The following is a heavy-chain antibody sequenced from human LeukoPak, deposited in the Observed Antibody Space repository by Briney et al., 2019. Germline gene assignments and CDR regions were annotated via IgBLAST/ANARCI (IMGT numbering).Heavy chain of an antibody. CDR2: ISGSGGST. D-gene: IGHD6-13*01. CDR1: GFTFSSYA. Sequence: PGGSLRLSCAASGFTFSSYAMSWVRQAPGKGLEWVSAISGSGGSTYYADPVKGRFTISRDNSKNTLYLQMNSLRAEDTAVYYCAIRGIAAAESNGMDVRGQGTTVTVSS. CDR3: AIRGIAAAESNGMDV. J-gene: IGHJ6*02. V-gene: IGHV3-23*01.